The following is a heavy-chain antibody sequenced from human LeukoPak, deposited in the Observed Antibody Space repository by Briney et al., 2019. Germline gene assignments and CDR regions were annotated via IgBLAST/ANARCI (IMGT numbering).Heavy chain of an antibody. CDR2: IYYSGST. J-gene: IGHJ4*02. Sequence: PSETLSLTCTVSGGSISSGSYFWGWIRQPPGKGLEWIGSIYYSGSTYYNPSLKSRVTISIDTSKTQFFLKLSSVTAADTAVYYCARGDVAAAGTPVDYWGQGTLVTVSS. CDR3: ARGDVAAAGTPVDY. CDR1: GGSISSGSYF. D-gene: IGHD6-13*01. V-gene: IGHV4-39*07.